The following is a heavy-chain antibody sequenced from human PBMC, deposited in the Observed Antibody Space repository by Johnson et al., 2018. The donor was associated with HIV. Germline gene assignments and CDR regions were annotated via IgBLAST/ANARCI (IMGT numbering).Heavy chain of an antibody. CDR3: AKLRSGSYAVDAFDI. J-gene: IGHJ3*02. CDR2: ISYDVSNK. Sequence: QMQLVESGEGVVQPARSLRLSCAASVFTFSSYAMHWVRQAPGKGLEWVAVISYDVSNKYYADSVRGRFTISRDNSKKTLFLQINSLRAEDTAVYYCAKLRSGSYAVDAFDIWGQGTMVTVAS. V-gene: IGHV3-30*04. D-gene: IGHD1-26*01. CDR1: VFTFSSYA.